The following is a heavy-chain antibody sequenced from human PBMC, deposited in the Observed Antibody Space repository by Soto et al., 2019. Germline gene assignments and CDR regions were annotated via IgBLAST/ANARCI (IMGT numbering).Heavy chain of an antibody. CDR1: GFTFSDYY. Sequence: EVQLVESGGGLVQPGGSLRLSCAGSGFTFSDYYIDWVRQAPGKGLEWVGRSRDKGNSYSTAYAASVKGRFTVSRDASKNSLYLQMNRLKTEDTALYYCTRSIPGTTSSDYWGQGTLVTVSS. CDR2: SRDKGNSYST. D-gene: IGHD1-7*01. J-gene: IGHJ4*02. V-gene: IGHV3-72*01. CDR3: TRSIPGTTSSDY.